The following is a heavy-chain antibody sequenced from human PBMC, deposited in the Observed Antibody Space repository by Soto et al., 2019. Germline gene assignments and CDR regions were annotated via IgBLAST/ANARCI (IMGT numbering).Heavy chain of an antibody. CDR2: INPNSGGT. CDR3: ARVGSEMGINAADAFDI. Sequence: ASVKVSCKASGYTFTGYYMHWVRQAPGQGLEWMGWINPNSGGTNYAQKFQGWVTMTRDTSISTAYMELSRLRSDDTAVYYCARVGSEMGINAADAFDIWGQGTMVTVSS. CDR1: GYTFTGYY. J-gene: IGHJ3*02. D-gene: IGHD7-27*01. V-gene: IGHV1-2*04.